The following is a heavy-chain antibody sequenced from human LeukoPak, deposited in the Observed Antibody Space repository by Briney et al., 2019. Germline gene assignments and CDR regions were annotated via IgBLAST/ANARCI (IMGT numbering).Heavy chain of an antibody. CDR2: IYYSGST. V-gene: IGHV4-59*07. CDR3: AGIYCSGISCYVDY. CDR1: GGSISTYY. Sequence: SDTLSLICTVSGGSISTYYWSLIPHPPGKGLECIGYIYYSGSTNYNPSLKSRVTMSVDTSKNQFSLKLSSGTAADTAVYYCAGIYCSGISCYVDYWGKGTLVTVFS. D-gene: IGHD2-15*01. J-gene: IGHJ4*02.